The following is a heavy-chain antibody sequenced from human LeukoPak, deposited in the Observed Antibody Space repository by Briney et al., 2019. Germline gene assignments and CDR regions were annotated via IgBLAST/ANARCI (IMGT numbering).Heavy chain of an antibody. D-gene: IGHD4-17*01. V-gene: IGHV4-59*01. CDR1: GGSISNYY. J-gene: IGHJ4*02. CDR2: IYYSGTT. CDR3: ARYFYGDYYFDY. Sequence: PSETLSLTCSVSGGSISNYYWSWIRQPPGKGLEWIGYIYYSGTTDYNPSLKSRVTISVDTSKNQFSLKLSSVTAADTAVYYCARYFYGDYYFDYWGQGTLVTVSS.